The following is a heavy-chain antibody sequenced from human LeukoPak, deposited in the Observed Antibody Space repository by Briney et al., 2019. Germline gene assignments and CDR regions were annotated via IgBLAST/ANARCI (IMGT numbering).Heavy chain of an antibody. CDR2: IHYDGTYT. V-gene: IGHV3-74*01. CDR1: GFTFSTYW. CDR3: ARGAEGHNYGELDS. J-gene: IGHJ5*01. Sequence: PGGSLRLSCAASGFTFSTYWMHWVRQIPGKGLVWLSRIHYDGTYTTYVDSVRGRFTISRDNTKSTLYLQMNSLRAVDTAVYYCARGAEGHNYGELDSWGQGTLVTVSS. D-gene: IGHD5-18*01.